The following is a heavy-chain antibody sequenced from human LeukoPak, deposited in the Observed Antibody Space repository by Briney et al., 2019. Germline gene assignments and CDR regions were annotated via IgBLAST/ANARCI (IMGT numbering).Heavy chain of an antibody. CDR3: ARSVGATIRVDY. D-gene: IGHD1-26*01. CDR1: GYTFTSYG. Sequence: GASVKVSCKASGYTFTSYGISWVRQAPGQGLEWMGWISAYNGNTNYAQKLQGRVTMTRDTSISTVYMELSRLRSDDTAVYYCARSVGATIRVDYWGQGTLVTVSS. V-gene: IGHV1-18*01. CDR2: ISAYNGNT. J-gene: IGHJ4*02.